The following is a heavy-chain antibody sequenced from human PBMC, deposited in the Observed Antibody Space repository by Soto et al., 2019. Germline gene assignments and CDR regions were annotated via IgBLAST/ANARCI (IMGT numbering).Heavy chain of an antibody. V-gene: IGHV3-23*01. CDR1: GFTFRNFV. CDR3: AQDRGWGVVSPSHDY. J-gene: IGHJ4*02. D-gene: IGHD2-21*01. Sequence: VELLESGGGIVQPGGSLRVSCVASGFTFRNFVMSWVHQAPGKGLEWVSAIRGTGGETFYADSVKGRFTISRDNSKKTLYLQMNSLRDEDTALYFCAQDRGWGVVSPSHDYWGQGTLVTVSS. CDR2: IRGTGGET.